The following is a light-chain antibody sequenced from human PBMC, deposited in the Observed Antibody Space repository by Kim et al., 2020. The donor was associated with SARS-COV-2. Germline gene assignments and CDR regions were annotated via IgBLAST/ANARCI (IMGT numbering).Light chain of an antibody. CDR1: NIGSKS. Sequence: APGKTARITCGGNNIGSKSVHWYQQKPGQAPVLVIYYDSVRPSGIPERFSGSNSGNTATLTISRVEAGDEADYYCQVWDSSSDHRVFGGGTKLTVL. CDR3: QVWDSSSDHRV. J-gene: IGLJ3*02. CDR2: YDS. V-gene: IGLV3-21*04.